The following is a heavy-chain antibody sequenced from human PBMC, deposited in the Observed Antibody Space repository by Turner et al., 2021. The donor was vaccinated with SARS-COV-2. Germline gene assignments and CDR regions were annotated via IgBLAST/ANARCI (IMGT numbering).Heavy chain of an antibody. CDR2: IWYDGSNK. D-gene: IGHD6-13*01. CDR3: ARQTDSSTWQTYYFDY. Sequence: VQLVESGGGLVQPGRSLILSCAASGFTFSSYDMHWVRQAPGKGLEWVGVIWYDGSNKYYADSVKGRFTISRDNSKNTLYLQMNSLRAEDTAVYYCARQTDSSTWQTYYFDYWGQGTLVTVSS. CDR1: GFTFSSYD. J-gene: IGHJ4*02. V-gene: IGHV3-33*01.